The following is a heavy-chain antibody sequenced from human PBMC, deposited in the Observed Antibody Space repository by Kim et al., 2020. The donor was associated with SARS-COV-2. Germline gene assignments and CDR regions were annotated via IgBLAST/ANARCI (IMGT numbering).Heavy chain of an antibody. J-gene: IGHJ2*01. CDR2: MNPNSGNT. D-gene: IGHD3-22*01. V-gene: IGHV1-8*01. CDR1: GYTFTSYD. Sequence: ASVKVSCKASGYTFTSYDINWVRQATGQGLEWMGWMNPNSGNTGYAQKFQGRVTMTRNTSISTAYMELSSLRSEDTAVYYCARPKRRITMIVVVNDDWYFDLWGRGTLVTVSS. CDR3: ARPKRRITMIVVVNDDWYFDL.